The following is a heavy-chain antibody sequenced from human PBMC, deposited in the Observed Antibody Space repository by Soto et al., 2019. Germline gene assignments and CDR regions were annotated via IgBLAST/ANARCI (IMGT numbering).Heavy chain of an antibody. CDR3: ARLYGLDAFDI. CDR1: GGSINSYY. V-gene: IGHV4-59*08. CDR2: IYYSGST. D-gene: IGHD3-16*02. Sequence: QVQLQESGPGLVKPSETLSLTCTVSGGSINSYYWSLIRQPPGKGLEWIGYIYYSGSTNYNPSLKCRYTISVDTSKNQFSLKLSSVTAADTAVYYCARLYGLDAFDIWGQGTMVTVSS. J-gene: IGHJ3*02.